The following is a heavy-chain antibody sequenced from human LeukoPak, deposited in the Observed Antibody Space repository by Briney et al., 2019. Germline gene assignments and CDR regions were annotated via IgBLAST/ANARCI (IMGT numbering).Heavy chain of an antibody. Sequence: GGSLRLSCAASGFTFSSYGMHWVRQAPGKGLEWVAVISYDGSNKYYADSVKDRFTISRDNSKNTLYLQMNSLRAEDTAVYYCATGLGYSGYDFLDYWGQGTLVTVSS. CDR2: ISYDGSNK. D-gene: IGHD5-12*01. CDR3: ATGLGYSGYDFLDY. V-gene: IGHV3-30*03. CDR1: GFTFSSYG. J-gene: IGHJ4*02.